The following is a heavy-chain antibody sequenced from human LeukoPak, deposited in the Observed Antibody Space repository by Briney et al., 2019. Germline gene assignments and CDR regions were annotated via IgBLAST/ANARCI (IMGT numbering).Heavy chain of an antibody. J-gene: IGHJ3*02. D-gene: IGHD6-19*01. V-gene: IGHV6-1*01. CDR1: GDSVSSNIAT. CDR2: TYYRSKWSN. Sequence: SQTLSLTCAISGDSVSSNIATWNWIRQSPSRGLEWLGRTYYRSKWSNDYAVSVKGRIMINPDTSKNQFSLQLNSVTPEDTAVYYCVRDNKGIAVSAAFDIWGQGTMVTVSS. CDR3: VRDNKGIAVSAAFDI.